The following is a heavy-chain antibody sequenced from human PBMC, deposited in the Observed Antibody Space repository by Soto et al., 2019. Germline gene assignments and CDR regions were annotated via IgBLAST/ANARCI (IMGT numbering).Heavy chain of an antibody. J-gene: IGHJ6*02. CDR1: GYTFTGYY. Sequence: ASVKVSCKASGYTFTGYYMHWVRQAPGQGLEWMGWINLNRGGAKDAQKVQGRVTMTRETSISTAYMELSRLRSEDTAVYYCAKDGGAGNFDYCGADVWGQGTTVTVSS. CDR2: INLNRGGA. CDR3: AKDGGAGNFDYCGADV. V-gene: IGHV1-2*02. D-gene: IGHD3-16*01.